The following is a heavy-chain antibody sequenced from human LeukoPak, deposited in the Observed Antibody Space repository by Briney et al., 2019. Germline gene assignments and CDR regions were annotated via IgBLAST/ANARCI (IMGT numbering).Heavy chain of an antibody. CDR2: IRYDGSNK. D-gene: IGHD6-19*01. V-gene: IGHV3-30*02. Sequence: GGSLRLSCAASGFTFSSYGMHWVRQAPGKGLEWVAFIRYDGSNKYYADSVKGRFTISRDNSKNTLYLQMNSLRSDDTAVYYCARDLKRRSSGWLTAAAGDYWGQGTLVTVSS. J-gene: IGHJ4*02. CDR3: ARDLKRRSSGWLTAAAGDY. CDR1: GFTFSSYG.